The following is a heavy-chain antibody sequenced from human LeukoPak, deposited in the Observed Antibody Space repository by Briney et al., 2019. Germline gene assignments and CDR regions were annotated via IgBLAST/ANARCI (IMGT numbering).Heavy chain of an antibody. D-gene: IGHD3-10*01. V-gene: IGHV1-69*05. CDR3: ATTGRVTMVRGVIPSVDY. Sequence: SVKVSCKASGGTFSSYAISWVRQAPGQGLEWMGRIIPIFGTANYAQKFQGRVTITTDESTSTAYMELSSLRSEDTAVYYCATTGRVTMVRGVIPSVDYWGQGTLVTVSS. CDR2: IIPIFGTA. J-gene: IGHJ4*02. CDR1: GGTFSSYA.